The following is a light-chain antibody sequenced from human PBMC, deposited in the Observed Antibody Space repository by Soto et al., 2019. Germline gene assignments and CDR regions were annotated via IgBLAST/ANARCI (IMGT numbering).Light chain of an antibody. Sequence: DIQMTQYPSSLSASIGDRTTITCQASQDISDYLNWYQQKPGKSPKLLIYDASNLETGVPSRFSGSGSGTDFTFTITSLQPEDIATYYCQQFDDLISFGEGTKVDIK. CDR1: QDISDY. CDR3: QQFDDLIS. V-gene: IGKV1-33*01. CDR2: DAS. J-gene: IGKJ1*01.